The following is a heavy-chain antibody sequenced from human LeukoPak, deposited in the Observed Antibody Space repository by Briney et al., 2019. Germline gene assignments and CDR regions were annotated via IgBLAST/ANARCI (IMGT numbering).Heavy chain of an antibody. CDR1: GGSISSYY. CDR3: ARGYYGSGSYTVGAFDI. V-gene: IGHV4-59*08. CDR2: IYYTGST. Sequence: PSETLSLTCTVSGGSISSYYWSWIRQPPGKGLEWIGYIYYTGSTNYNPSLKSRVTISVDTSKNQFSLKLSSVTAADTAVYYCARGYYGSGSYTVGAFDIWGQGTMVTVSS. D-gene: IGHD3-10*01. J-gene: IGHJ3*02.